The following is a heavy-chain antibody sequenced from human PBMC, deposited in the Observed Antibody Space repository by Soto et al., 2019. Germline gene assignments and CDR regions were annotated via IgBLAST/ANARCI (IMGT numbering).Heavy chain of an antibody. J-gene: IGHJ6*02. Sequence: ASVKVSCKASGYTFTSYAMHWVRQAPGQRLEWMGWINAGNGNTKYSQKFQGRVTITRDTSASTAYMELSSLRSEDTAVYYCARVPGLADCSSTSCYTYYYYYGMDVWGRGTTVT. CDR2: INAGNGNT. D-gene: IGHD2-2*02. V-gene: IGHV1-3*01. CDR1: GYTFTSYA. CDR3: ARVPGLADCSSTSCYTYYYYYGMDV.